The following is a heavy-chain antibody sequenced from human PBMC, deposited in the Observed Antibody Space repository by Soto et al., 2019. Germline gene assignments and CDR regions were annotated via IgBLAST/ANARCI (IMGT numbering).Heavy chain of an antibody. CDR3: ARGCYSGYDPETPSYYYYMDV. V-gene: IGHV1-2*04. CDR2: IDPTGGGT. Sequence: GVSVKVSWEASGYRLTGYYMHSVRQAPGQGPERIGWIDPTGGGTNYAQKVQGWVTMSRDTSISTAYMELSRLRSDDTAVYYCARGCYSGYDPETPSYYYYMDVWGKGTTVTVSS. D-gene: IGHD5-12*01. CDR1: GYRLTGYY. J-gene: IGHJ6*03.